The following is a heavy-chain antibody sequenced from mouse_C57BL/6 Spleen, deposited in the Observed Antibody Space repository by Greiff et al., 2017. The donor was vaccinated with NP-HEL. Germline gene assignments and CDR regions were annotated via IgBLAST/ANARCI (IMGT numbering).Heavy chain of an antibody. D-gene: IGHD2-1*01. Sequence: EVQLQQSGAELVRPGASVKLSCTASGFNTKDYYMHWVKQRPEQGLEWIGRIDPEDGDTEYAPKFQGKATMTADTSSNTAYLQLSSLTSEDTAVYYCTTFVTGTWFAYWGQGTLVTVSA. V-gene: IGHV14-1*01. J-gene: IGHJ3*01. CDR3: TTFVTGTWFAY. CDR1: GFNTKDYY. CDR2: IDPEDGDT.